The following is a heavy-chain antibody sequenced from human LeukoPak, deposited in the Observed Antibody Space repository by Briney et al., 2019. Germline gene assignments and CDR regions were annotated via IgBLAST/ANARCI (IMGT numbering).Heavy chain of an antibody. CDR1: GYSISSGYY. J-gene: IGHJ6*03. Sequence: SETLSLTCAVSGYSISSGYYWGWFPQPPGKGLEWIWGMYHSGSTYYNPSLKSRVTISVDTSKNQFSLKLSAVTAADTAVYYCARQGGSSSPYYYYMDVWGKGTTVTVSS. CDR3: ARQGGSSSPYYYYMDV. V-gene: IGHV4-38-2*01. CDR2: MYHSGST. D-gene: IGHD6-13*01.